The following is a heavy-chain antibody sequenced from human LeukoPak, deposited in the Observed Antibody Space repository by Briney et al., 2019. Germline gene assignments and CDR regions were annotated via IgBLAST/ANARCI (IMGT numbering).Heavy chain of an antibody. V-gene: IGHV4-39*07. Sequence: SETLSLTCIVSGGSISSSIYYWAWVRQPPGKGLEWIGEINHSGSTNYNPSLKSRVTISVDTSKNQFSLKLSSVTAADTAVYYCARSGYYYDSSGYSIDAFDIWGRGTMVTVSS. CDR2: INHSGST. D-gene: IGHD3-22*01. CDR3: ARSGYYYDSSGYSIDAFDI. J-gene: IGHJ3*02. CDR1: GGSISSSIYY.